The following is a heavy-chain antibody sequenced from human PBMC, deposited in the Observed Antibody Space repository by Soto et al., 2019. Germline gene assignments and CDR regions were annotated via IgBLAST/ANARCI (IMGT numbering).Heavy chain of an antibody. CDR1: GFTFSSYG. CDR2: IWYDGSNK. J-gene: IGHJ4*02. D-gene: IGHD6-6*01. Sequence: GRSLRLSCAASGFTFSSYGMHWVRQAPGKGLEWVAVIWYDGSNKYYADNVKGRFTISRDNSKNTMYLKMNRLRTEDKTVYNKVRGVYRGSSGGFDFLDYWGQGTQVTVSS. V-gene: IGHV3-33*01. CDR3: VRGVYRGSSGGFDFLDY.